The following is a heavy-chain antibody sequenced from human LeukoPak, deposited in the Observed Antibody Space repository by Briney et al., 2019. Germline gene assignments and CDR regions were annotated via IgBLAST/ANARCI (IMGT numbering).Heavy chain of an antibody. J-gene: IGHJ4*02. D-gene: IGHD6-19*01. CDR2: INHSGST. V-gene: IGHV4-34*01. Sequence: SETLSLTCAVYGGSFSGYYWSWIRRPPGKGLEWIGEINHSGSTNYNPSLKSRVTISVDTSKNQFSLKLSSVTAADTAVYYCATPLHSGWFTIWGQGTLVTVSS. CDR3: ATPLHSGWFTI. CDR1: GGSFSGYY.